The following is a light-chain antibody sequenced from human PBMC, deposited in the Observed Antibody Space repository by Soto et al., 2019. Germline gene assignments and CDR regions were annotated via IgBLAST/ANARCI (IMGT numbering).Light chain of an antibody. CDR1: SGHSSYA. V-gene: IGLV4-69*01. CDR3: QTWGTGLVV. J-gene: IGLJ2*01. CDR2: LSSDGSH. Sequence: QLVLTQSPSASASMGTSVKLTCTLSSGHSSYAIAWHQQQPEKGPRYLVKLSSDGSHSKGDGIPDRFSGSSAGAERYLTISSLQSEDEADYYCQTWGTGLVVFGGGTKLTFL.